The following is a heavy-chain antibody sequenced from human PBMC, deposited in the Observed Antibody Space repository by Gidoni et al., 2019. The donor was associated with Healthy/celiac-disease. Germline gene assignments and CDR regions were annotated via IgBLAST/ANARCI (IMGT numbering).Heavy chain of an antibody. CDR2: CSISSIKI. CDR1: GFTFSRSR. J-gene: IGHJ4*02. CDR3: GRDLLTFGLLNWNDVGGYPDY. Sequence: ELQLVESVGGLVKPGGSLRLSCSASGFTFSRSRMNWVRQAQGKGLDGDSSCSISSIKIDYAESVKGGFTMSREKPKNQLYLKRTSRRAEATVVYALGRDLLTFGLLNWNDVGGYPDYWGKVTLATVSP. D-gene: IGHD1-1*01. V-gene: IGHV3-21*01.